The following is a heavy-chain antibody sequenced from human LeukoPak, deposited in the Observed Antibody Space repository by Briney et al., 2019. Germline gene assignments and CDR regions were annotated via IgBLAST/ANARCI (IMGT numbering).Heavy chain of an antibody. CDR1: GFTFSSYA. D-gene: IGHD2-2*01. CDR2: ISGSGGST. CDR3: AKDTYVVVVPAGNLDY. Sequence: GGSLRLSCAASGFTFSSYAMSWVRQAPGKGLEWVSAISGSGGSTYYADSVKGRFTISRDNSKNTLYLQMNSLRAEDTAVYYCAKDTYVVVVPAGNLDYWGQGTLVTVSS. J-gene: IGHJ4*02. V-gene: IGHV3-23*01.